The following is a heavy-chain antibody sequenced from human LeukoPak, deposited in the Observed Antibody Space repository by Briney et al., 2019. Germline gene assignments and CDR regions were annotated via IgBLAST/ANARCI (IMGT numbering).Heavy chain of an antibody. Sequence: PGGSLRLSCAASGFTFSSYSMNWVRQAPGKGLEWVSSISNSGSYIYYADSVKGRFTISRDNAKNSLYLQMNSLRAEDTAVYYCANHLACGSTSCPPFDYWGQGTLVTVSS. CDR2: ISNSGSYI. V-gene: IGHV3-21*01. CDR1: GFTFSSYS. D-gene: IGHD2-2*01. CDR3: ANHLACGSTSCPPFDY. J-gene: IGHJ4*02.